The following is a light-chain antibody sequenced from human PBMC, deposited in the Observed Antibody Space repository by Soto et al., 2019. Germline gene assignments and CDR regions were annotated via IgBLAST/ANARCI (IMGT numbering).Light chain of an antibody. CDR2: DTN. CDR3: LLSYPGVRAV. CDR1: TGAVTSGHY. Sequence: QAVVTQEPSLTVSPGGTVTLTCGSRTGAVTSGHYPYWFQQKPGQAPRTLIYDTNNKHSWTPARFSGSLLGGKAALTLSDAQPEDEAEYCCLLSYPGVRAVFGGGTQLTVL. J-gene: IGLJ7*01. V-gene: IGLV7-46*01.